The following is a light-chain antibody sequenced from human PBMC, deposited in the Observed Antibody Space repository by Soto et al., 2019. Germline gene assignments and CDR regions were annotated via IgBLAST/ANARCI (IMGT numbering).Light chain of an antibody. CDR3: SSYTSSSTVV. CDR2: DVS. Sequence: QSALTQPASVSGSPGQSITISCTGTSSDVGGYNYVSWYQQHPGKAPKLMIYDVSNRPSGVSNRFSGSKSGNTASLTISGLQADDEAVYYCSSYTSSSTVVFGGGTKLTVL. J-gene: IGLJ2*01. CDR1: SSDVGGYNY. V-gene: IGLV2-14*01.